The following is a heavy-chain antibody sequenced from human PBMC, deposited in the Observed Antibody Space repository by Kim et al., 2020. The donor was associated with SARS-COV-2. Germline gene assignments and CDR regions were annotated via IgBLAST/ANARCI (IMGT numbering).Heavy chain of an antibody. D-gene: IGHD6-19*01. Sequence: GGSLRLSCAASGFTFSSYGMHWVRQAPGKGLEWVAVISYDGSNKYYAHSVKGRFTISRDNSKNTLYLQMNSLRAEDTAVYYCAKAPPDSSGWWGDYWGQGTLVTVSS. CDR2: ISYDGSNK. J-gene: IGHJ4*02. V-gene: IGHV3-30*18. CDR1: GFTFSSYG. CDR3: AKAPPDSSGWWGDY.